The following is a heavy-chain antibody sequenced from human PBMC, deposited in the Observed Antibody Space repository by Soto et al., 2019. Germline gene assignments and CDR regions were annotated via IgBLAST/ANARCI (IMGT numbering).Heavy chain of an antibody. J-gene: IGHJ6*03. Sequence: GGSLRLSCAASGFTFSSYAMSWVRQAPGKGLEWVSAISGSGGSTYYADSVKGRFTISRDNSKNTLFLQMNSLRAEDMAVYYCAKDADNYYGSGSYGYYMDVWGKGTTVTVSS. D-gene: IGHD3-10*01. CDR2: ISGSGGST. CDR1: GFTFSSYA. CDR3: AKDADNYYGSGSYGYYMDV. V-gene: IGHV3-23*01.